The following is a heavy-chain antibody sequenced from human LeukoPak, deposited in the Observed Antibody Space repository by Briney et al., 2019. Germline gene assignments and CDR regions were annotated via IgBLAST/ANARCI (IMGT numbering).Heavy chain of an antibody. CDR3: AFDYASGSYLGFDY. J-gene: IGHJ4*02. D-gene: IGHD3-10*01. Sequence: GRSLRLSCAASGFTFDDYAMYWVRQAPGKGLEWVSGISWNNNNIGYADSVKGRFTISRDNAKNSLYLQMNSLRAEDTAVYYCAFDYASGSYLGFDYWGQGTLVTVSS. V-gene: IGHV3-9*01. CDR2: ISWNNNNI. CDR1: GFTFDDYA.